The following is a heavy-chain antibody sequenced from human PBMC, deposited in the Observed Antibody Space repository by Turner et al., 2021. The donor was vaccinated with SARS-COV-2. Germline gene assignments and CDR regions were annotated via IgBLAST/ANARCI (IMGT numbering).Heavy chain of an antibody. CDR1: GFTFSSYA. V-gene: IGHV3-48*01. D-gene: IGHD5-12*01. CDR2: ISSSSSTI. Sequence: EVQLVESGGGLVQPGGSLRLSCAASGFTFSSYAMNWVRQAPGKGLEWVSYISSSSSTIYYADSVKGRFTISRDNSKNTLYLQMNSLRAEDTAVYYCAKGPDIVATIWGTLFSGTFDYWGQGTLVTVSS. CDR3: AKGPDIVATIWGTLFSGTFDY. J-gene: IGHJ4*02.